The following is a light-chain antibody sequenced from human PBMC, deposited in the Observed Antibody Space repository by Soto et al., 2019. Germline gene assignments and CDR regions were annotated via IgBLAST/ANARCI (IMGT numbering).Light chain of an antibody. CDR2: EVS. CDR1: SSDVGGYNY. Sequence: QSVLTQPPSASGSPGQSVTISCTGTSSDVGGYNYVSWYQQHPGKAPKLMIYEVSKRPSGVPDRFSGSKSGNTASLPVSGLQAEDEADYYCSSYAGSNVVFGGGTQLTVL. V-gene: IGLV2-8*01. J-gene: IGLJ2*01. CDR3: SSYAGSNVV.